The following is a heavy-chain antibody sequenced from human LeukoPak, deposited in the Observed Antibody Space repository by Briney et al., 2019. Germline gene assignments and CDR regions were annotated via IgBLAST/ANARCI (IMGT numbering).Heavy chain of an antibody. V-gene: IGHV1-69*04. CDR3: ARASVAVAGNYYYGMDA. Sequence: SVKVSCKASGGTFSSYAISWVRQAPGQGLEWMGRIIPILGIANYAQKFQGRVTITADKSTSTAYMELSSLRSEDTAVYYCARASVAVAGNYYYGMDAWGQGTTVTVSS. D-gene: IGHD6-19*01. CDR2: IIPILGIA. J-gene: IGHJ6*02. CDR1: GGTFSSYA.